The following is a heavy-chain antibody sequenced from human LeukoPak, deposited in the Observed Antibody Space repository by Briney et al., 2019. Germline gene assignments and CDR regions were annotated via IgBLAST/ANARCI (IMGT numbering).Heavy chain of an antibody. J-gene: IGHJ4*02. CDR2: IYYSGST. CDR1: GGSISSGSYY. D-gene: IGHD3-3*01. CDR3: AREGFWSGSFDY. V-gene: IGHV4-61*01. Sequence: PSETLSLTCTVSGGSISSGSYYWSWIRQPPGKGLEWIGYIYYSGSTNYNPSLKSRVTISVDTSKNQFSLKLSSVTAADTAVYYCAREGFWSGSFDYWGQGTLVTVSS.